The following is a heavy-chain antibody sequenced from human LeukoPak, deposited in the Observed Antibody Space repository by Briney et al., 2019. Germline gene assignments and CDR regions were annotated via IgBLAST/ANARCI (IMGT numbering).Heavy chain of an antibody. CDR3: ARRECYYDSSGYYYND. CDR2: IYPGDSDT. D-gene: IGHD3-22*01. V-gene: IGHV5-51*01. CDR1: GYSFTSYW. Sequence: GESLKISCKGSGYSFTSYWIGWVRQMPGKGLEWMGIIYPGDSDTRYSPSFRGQVTISADKSISTAYLQWSSLKASDTAMYYCARRECYYDSSGYYYNDWGQGTLVAVSS. J-gene: IGHJ4*02.